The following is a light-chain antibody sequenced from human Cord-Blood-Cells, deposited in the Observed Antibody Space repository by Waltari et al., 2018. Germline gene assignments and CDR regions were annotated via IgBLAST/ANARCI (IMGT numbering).Light chain of an antibody. V-gene: IGLV2-14*01. CDR2: DVS. Sequence: QSALTQPASVSGSPGQSITISCTGTSSAVGGYNYVSWYQQHPGKAPKLMIYDVSNRPSGVSNRFSGSKYGNTASLTISGLQAEDEADYYCSSYTSSSTVVFGGGTKLTVL. CDR3: SSYTSSSTVV. CDR1: SSAVGGYNY. J-gene: IGLJ2*01.